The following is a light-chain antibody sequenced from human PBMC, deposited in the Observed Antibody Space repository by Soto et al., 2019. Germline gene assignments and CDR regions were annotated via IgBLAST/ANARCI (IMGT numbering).Light chain of an antibody. CDR3: QQYGSSPWT. CDR1: QSVSSRY. J-gene: IGKJ1*01. V-gene: IGKV3-20*01. CDR2: GAS. Sequence: EIVVTQSPATLSVSPGERDTLCCSASQSVSSRYLAWYQQKPGQAPRILIYGASSRHTGIPARFSGSGSGTDFTLTISSLETEDFAVYHCQQYGSSPWTFGQGTKLDIK.